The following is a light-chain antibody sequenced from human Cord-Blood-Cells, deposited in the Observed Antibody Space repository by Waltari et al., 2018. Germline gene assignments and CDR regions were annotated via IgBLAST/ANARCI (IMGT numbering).Light chain of an antibody. CDR2: GAS. Sequence: EIVLTQSPGTLSLPPGERATLSCRASQSVSSSYLAWYQQKPGQAPRLLIYGASSRATGIPDRFSGSGSGTDFTLTISRLEPEDFAVYYCQQYGSSPPLTFGGGTKLEIK. CDR3: QQYGSSPPLT. J-gene: IGKJ4*01. CDR1: QSVSSSY. V-gene: IGKV3-20*01.